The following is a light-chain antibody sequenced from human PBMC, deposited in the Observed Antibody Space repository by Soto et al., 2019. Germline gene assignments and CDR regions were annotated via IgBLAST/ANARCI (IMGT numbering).Light chain of an antibody. V-gene: IGLV2-14*01. CDR2: EVS. J-gene: IGLJ3*02. CDR3: SSYTSSSSSWV. Sequence: QSALTQPASVSGSPGQSITISCTGTSNDVGGYNYVSWYQQHPGKAPKLMIYEVSNRPSGVSNRFSGSKSGNTASLTISGRQAEDDADYYCSSYTSSSSSWVFGGGTQLTVL. CDR1: SNDVGGYNY.